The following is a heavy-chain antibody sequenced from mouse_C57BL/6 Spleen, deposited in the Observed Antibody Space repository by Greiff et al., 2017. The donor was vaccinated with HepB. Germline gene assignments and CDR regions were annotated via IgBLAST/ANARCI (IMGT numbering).Heavy chain of an antibody. CDR1: GYTFTSYW. Sequence: QVQLQQPGAELVKPGASVKLSCKASGYTFTSYWMHWVKQGPGQGLEWIGMIHPNSGSTNYNEKFKSKATLTVDKSSSTAYMQLSSLTSEDSAVYYCAGTIVTTKAYYYAMDYWGQGTSVTVSS. V-gene: IGHV1-64*01. J-gene: IGHJ4*01. D-gene: IGHD2-5*01. CDR2: IHPNSGST. CDR3: AGTIVTTKAYYYAMDY.